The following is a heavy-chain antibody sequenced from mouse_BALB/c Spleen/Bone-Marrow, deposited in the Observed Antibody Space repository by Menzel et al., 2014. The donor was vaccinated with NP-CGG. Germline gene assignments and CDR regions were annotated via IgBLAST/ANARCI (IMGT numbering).Heavy chain of an antibody. Sequence: VKLMESGPGLVAPSQSLSITCTVSGFSSTSYGVHWVRQPPGKGLEWLGVIWAGGSTNYNSALMSRLSISKDNSKSQVFLKMNSLQTDDTTMYYCARAQLGCFAYWGQGTLVTVSA. CDR3: ARAQLGCFAY. J-gene: IGHJ3*01. D-gene: IGHD4-1*02. CDR1: GFSSTSYG. V-gene: IGHV2-9*02. CDR2: IWAGGST.